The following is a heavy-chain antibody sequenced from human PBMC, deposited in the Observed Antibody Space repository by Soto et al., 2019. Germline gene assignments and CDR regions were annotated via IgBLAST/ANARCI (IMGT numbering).Heavy chain of an antibody. CDR2: ISWNSGSI. D-gene: IGHD2-2*01. Sequence: GGSLRLSCAASGFTFDDYAMHWVRQAPGKGLEWVSGISWNSGSIGYADSVKGRFTISRDNAKNSLYLQMNSLRAEDTALYYCAKDPTPYCSSTSCYDYYYYYMDVWGKGTTVTVSS. J-gene: IGHJ6*03. V-gene: IGHV3-9*01. CDR1: GFTFDDYA. CDR3: AKDPTPYCSSTSCYDYYYYYMDV.